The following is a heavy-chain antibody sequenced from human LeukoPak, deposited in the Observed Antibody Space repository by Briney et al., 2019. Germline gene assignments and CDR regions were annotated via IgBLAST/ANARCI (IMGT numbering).Heavy chain of an antibody. J-gene: IGHJ4*02. CDR1: GYPFSASC. D-gene: IGHD1-26*01. CDR2: VDANDGDT. CDR3: ARGGADSNLLDF. V-gene: IGHV1-18*01. Sequence: ASVKVSCKTSGYPFSASCLTWMRQSPGQRLEWMGWVDANDGDTSYAQNFQGRITMTTDAATRTAYMELRSLRSDDTAVYYCARGGADSNLLDFWGQGTLVTVSS.